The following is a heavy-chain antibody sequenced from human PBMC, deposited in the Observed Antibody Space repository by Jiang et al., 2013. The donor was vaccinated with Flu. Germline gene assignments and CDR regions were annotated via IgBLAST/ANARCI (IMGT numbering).Heavy chain of an antibody. V-gene: IGHV4-38-2*02. CDR2: IYHSGST. Sequence: PGLVKPSETLSLTCTVSGHSISSGYYWGWIRQPPGKGLEWIGSIYHSGSTYYNPSLRSRVTMSVDTSENQFSLRLNSVTAADTAVYYCARGVVGATAFAYWGQGTLVTVSS. D-gene: IGHD1-26*01. J-gene: IGHJ4*02. CDR1: GHSISSGYY. CDR3: ARGVVGATAFAY.